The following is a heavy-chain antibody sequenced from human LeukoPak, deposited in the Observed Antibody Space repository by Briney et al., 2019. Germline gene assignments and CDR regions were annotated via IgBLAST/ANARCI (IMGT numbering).Heavy chain of an antibody. CDR1: GFTFSSYG. Sequence: GRSLRLSCAASGFTFSSYGMHWVRQAPGKGLEWVAVISYDGSNKYYADSVKGRFTISRDNSKNTLYLQMNSLRAEDTAVYYCAKDGIDVWGKGTTVTVSS. J-gene: IGHJ6*04. V-gene: IGHV3-30*18. CDR2: ISYDGSNK. CDR3: AKDGIDV.